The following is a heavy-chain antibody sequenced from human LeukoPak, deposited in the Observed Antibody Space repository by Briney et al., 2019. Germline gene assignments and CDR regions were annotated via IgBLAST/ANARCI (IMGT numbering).Heavy chain of an antibody. CDR2: IKQDGSEK. D-gene: IGHD3-22*01. J-gene: IGHJ4*02. V-gene: IGHV3-7*01. CDR1: GFTFSSYW. Sequence: GGSLRLSCAASGFTFSSYWMSWVRQAPGKGLEWVANIKQDGSEKYYVDSVKGRFTISRDNAKNSLYLQMNSLRAEDTAVYYCARGYYYDTSGYGSIFDYWGQGTLVTVSS. CDR3: ARGYYYDTSGYGSIFDY.